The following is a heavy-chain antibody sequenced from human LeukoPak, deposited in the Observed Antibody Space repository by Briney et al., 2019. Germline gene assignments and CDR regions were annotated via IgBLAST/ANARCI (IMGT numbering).Heavy chain of an antibody. V-gene: IGHV4-31*03. D-gene: IGHD1/OR15-1a*01. J-gene: IGHJ5*02. CDR1: GGSISSGGYY. Sequence: SETLSLTCTVSGGSISSGGYYWSWIRQHPGKGLEWIGYIYYSGSTYYNPSLKSRVTISVDTSKNQFSLKLSSMTAADTAVYYCARAANKNWFDPWGQGTLVTVSS. CDR3: ARAANKNWFDP. CDR2: IYYSGST.